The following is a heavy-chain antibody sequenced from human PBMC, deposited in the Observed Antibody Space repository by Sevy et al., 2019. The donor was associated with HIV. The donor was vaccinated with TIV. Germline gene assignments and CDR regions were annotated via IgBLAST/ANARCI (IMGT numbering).Heavy chain of an antibody. J-gene: IGHJ6*03. Sequence: GGSLRLSCAASGFTFSSYAMSWVRQAPGKGLEWVSAISGSGGSTYYADSVKGRFTISRDNSKNTLYLQMNSLRAEDTDVYYCAKWGSIAAAGFAEYYMDVWGKGTTVTVSS. CDR3: AKWGSIAAAGFAEYYMDV. CDR1: GFTFSSYA. V-gene: IGHV3-23*01. CDR2: ISGSGGST. D-gene: IGHD6-13*01.